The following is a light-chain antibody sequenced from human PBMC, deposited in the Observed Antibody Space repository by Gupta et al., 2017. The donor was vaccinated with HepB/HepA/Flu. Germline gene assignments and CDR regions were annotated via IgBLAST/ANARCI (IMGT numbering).Light chain of an antibody. CDR1: SDINVRDYN. Sequence: QPVLTPPPSSSASPGASALLTCTLLSDINVRDYNIYWYQQKPGSPPRYLLYFFSDSDQGQGSGVPSRFSGSKDASAKTGILLISGLQSEDDADYYCMIWPAWVYGGGTKLTVL. J-gene: IGLJ3*02. V-gene: IGLV5-37*01. CDR2: FFSDSDQ. CDR3: MIWPAWV.